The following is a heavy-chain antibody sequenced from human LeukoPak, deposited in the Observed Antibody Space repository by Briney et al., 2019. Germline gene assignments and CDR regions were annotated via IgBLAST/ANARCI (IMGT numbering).Heavy chain of an antibody. V-gene: IGHV5-51*01. D-gene: IGHD3-22*01. Sequence: GESLKISCKDSGYSFTRHWIGWVRQMPGKGLEWMAIIYPGDSDTKYSPSFQDQVTISADKSINTAYLHWRSLKASDTAMYYCARLSMIDTFDIWGLGTVVTVSS. CDR1: GYSFTRHW. CDR3: ARLSMIDTFDI. J-gene: IGHJ3*02. CDR2: IYPGDSDT.